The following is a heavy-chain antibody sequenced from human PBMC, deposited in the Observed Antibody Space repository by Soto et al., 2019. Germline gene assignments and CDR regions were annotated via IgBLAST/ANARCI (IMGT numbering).Heavy chain of an antibody. Sequence: GESLKISCKGSGYSFTSYWISWVRQMPGKGLEWMGRIDPSDSYTDYSPSFQGHVTISADKSISTAYLQWSSLKASDTAMYYCARHGGATHYYYYYGMDVWGQGTTVTVSS. V-gene: IGHV5-10-1*01. CDR2: IDPSDSYT. J-gene: IGHJ6*02. CDR1: GYSFTSYW. D-gene: IGHD3-16*01. CDR3: ARHGGATHYYYYYGMDV.